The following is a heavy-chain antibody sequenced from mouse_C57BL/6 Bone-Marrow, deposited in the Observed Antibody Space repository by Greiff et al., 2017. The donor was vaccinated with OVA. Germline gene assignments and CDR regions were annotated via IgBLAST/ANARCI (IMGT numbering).Heavy chain of an antibody. V-gene: IGHV1-82*01. Sequence: VQGVESGPELVKPGASVKISCKASGYAFSSSWMNWVKQRPGKGLEWIGRIYPGDGDTNYNGKFKGKATLTADKSSSTAYMQLSSLTSEDSAVYFCARSMPHSSGLAYWGQGTLVTVSA. J-gene: IGHJ3*01. CDR1: GYAFSSSW. CDR3: ARSMPHSSGLAY. CDR2: IYPGDGDT. D-gene: IGHD3-2*02.